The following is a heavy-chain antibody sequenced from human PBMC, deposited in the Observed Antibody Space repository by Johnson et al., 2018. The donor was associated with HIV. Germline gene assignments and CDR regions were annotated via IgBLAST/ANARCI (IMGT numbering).Heavy chain of an antibody. CDR2: IWYDGSNK. D-gene: IGHD4-11*01. V-gene: IGHV3-33*03. CDR3: ARDYNGVFDV. J-gene: IGHJ3*01. CDR1: GFTFSTYG. Sequence: QVQLVESGGGVVQPGRSLRLSCAASGFTFSTYGMHWVRQAPGKGLEWVALIWYDGSNKNYADSVKGRFTISRDNSKNTMSLQMNSLRAEDTAIYYCARDYNGVFDVWGQGTLVTVSS.